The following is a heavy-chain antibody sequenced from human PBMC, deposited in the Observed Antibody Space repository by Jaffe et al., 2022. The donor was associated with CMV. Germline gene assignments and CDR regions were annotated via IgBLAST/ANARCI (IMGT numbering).Heavy chain of an antibody. D-gene: IGHD6-19*01. V-gene: IGHV3-23*01. CDR1: GFTFSSYA. J-gene: IGHJ6*02. Sequence: EVQLLESGGGLVQPGGSLRLSCAASGFTFSSYAMSWVRQAPGKGLEWVSAISGSGGSTYYADSVKGRFTISRDNSKNTLYLQMNSLRAEDTAVYYCAKVKWSSGSRPSYYYYGMDVWGQGTTVTVSS. CDR3: AKVKWSSGSRPSYYYYGMDV. CDR2: ISGSGGST.